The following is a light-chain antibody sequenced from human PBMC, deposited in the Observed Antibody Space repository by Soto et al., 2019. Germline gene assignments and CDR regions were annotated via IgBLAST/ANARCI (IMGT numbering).Light chain of an antibody. J-gene: IGKJ4*01. V-gene: IGKV3-20*01. CDR3: QQYGSSPLT. Sequence: EIVLTQSPGTLSLSPGERATLSCRASQSVSSSYLAWYQQKPGQAPRLLIYGASSRATGIPDRFSGSGSGTDCILTISRLEHEDFAVYSCQQYGSSPLTFGGGTKVEIK. CDR2: GAS. CDR1: QSVSSSY.